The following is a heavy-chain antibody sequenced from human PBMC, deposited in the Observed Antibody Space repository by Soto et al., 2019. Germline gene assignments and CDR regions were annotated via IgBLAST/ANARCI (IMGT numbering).Heavy chain of an antibody. Sequence: QVQLVQSGAEVKKPGSSVKVSCKASGGTFSSYAISWVRQAPGQGLEWMGGIIPIFGTANYAQKFQGRVTITGDESTSTAYMELSSPRSEDTAVYYCARGVPTAMVTAAHYYYYGMDVWGQGTTVTVSS. CDR3: ARGVPTAMVTAAHYYYYGMDV. J-gene: IGHJ6*02. V-gene: IGHV1-69*01. CDR1: GGTFSSYA. D-gene: IGHD5-18*01. CDR2: IIPIFGTA.